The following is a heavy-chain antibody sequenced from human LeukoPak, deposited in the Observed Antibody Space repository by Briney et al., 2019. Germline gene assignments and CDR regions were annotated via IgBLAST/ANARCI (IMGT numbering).Heavy chain of an antibody. CDR3: ARSNWGSDSYYHYMDV. D-gene: IGHD7-27*01. J-gene: IGHJ6*03. Sequence: TSETLSPTYTVSGGSISSHYWSWIRQPPGKGLEWIGYIYYSGSTNYNPSLKNRVTISVDTSKKQFSLKLSSVTAADTAVYYCARSNWGSDSYYHYMDVWGKGTTVTVSS. V-gene: IGHV4-59*11. CDR1: GGSISSHY. CDR2: IYYSGST.